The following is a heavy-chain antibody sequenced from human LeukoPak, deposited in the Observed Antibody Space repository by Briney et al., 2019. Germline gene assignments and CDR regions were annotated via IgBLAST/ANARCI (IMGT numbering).Heavy chain of an antibody. Sequence: SETLSLTCAVYGGSFSGYYWSWIRQPPGKGLEWIGEINHSGSTNYNPSLKSRVTISVDTSKNQFSLKLSSVTAADTAVYYCARDRVQITGTTGWFDPWGQGTLVTVSS. CDR1: GGSFSGYY. D-gene: IGHD1-7*01. CDR2: INHSGST. V-gene: IGHV4-34*01. J-gene: IGHJ5*02. CDR3: ARDRVQITGTTGWFDP.